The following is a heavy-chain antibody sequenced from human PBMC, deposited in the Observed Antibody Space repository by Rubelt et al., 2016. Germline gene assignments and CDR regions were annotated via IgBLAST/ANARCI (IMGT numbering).Heavy chain of an antibody. CDR1: GGSISSSSYY. Sequence: QLQLQESGPGLVKPSETLSLTCTVSGGSISSSSYYWGWIRQPPGKGLEWIGSIYYSGSTYYNPSLKSRVTISVDTSKNQFSLHLTSVTAADTAVDYCAGGSMPDCWYPYCFDYWGQGILVTVSS. D-gene: IGHD6-13*01. V-gene: IGHV4-39*07. CDR3: AGGSMPDCWYPYCFDY. J-gene: IGHJ4*02. CDR2: IYYSGST.